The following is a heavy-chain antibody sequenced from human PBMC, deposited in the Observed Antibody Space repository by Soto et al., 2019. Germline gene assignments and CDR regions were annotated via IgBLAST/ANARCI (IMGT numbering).Heavy chain of an antibody. J-gene: IGHJ5*02. V-gene: IGHV4-39*01. CDR2: IFYLGSS. Sequence: PSETLSLTCTVSGDSIISSDFYWGWVRQPPGKGLEWIGSIFYLGSSYYNPSLKSRATMSVDTSKNQFSLRLRSVTAADTALYFCARHSLALRKNNWFDPWGQGIMVPVSS. CDR3: ARHSLALRKNNWFDP. CDR1: GDSIISSDFY. D-gene: IGHD3-3*02.